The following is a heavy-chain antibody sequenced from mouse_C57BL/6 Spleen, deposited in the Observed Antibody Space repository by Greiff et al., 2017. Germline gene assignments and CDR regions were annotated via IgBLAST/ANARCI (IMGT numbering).Heavy chain of an antibody. CDR3: ARSDGYYGYFDY. J-gene: IGHJ2*01. D-gene: IGHD2-3*01. V-gene: IGHV1-52*01. CDR2: IDPSDSET. CDR1: GYTFTSYW. Sequence: QVQLQQPGAELVRPGSSVKLSCKASGYTFTSYWMHWVKQRPIQGLEWIGNIDPSDSETHYNQKFKDKATLTVDKSSSTAYMQISSLTSEDSAVYYCARSDGYYGYFDYWGQGTTLTVSS.